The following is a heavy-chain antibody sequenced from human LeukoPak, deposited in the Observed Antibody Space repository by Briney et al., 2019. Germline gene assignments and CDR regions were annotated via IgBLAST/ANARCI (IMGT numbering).Heavy chain of an antibody. CDR2: INPDNSDT. CDR1: GYRFTTYW. Sequence: GESLKISCKGSGYRFTTYWIGWVRQMPGKGLEWMGIINPDNSDTRYSPSFQGQVTISADKSTSTAYLQWSSLKTSDTGMYYCARFLVLRDILTGYFPYYFDHWGQGTLVTVSS. J-gene: IGHJ4*02. D-gene: IGHD3-9*01. CDR3: ARFLVLRDILTGYFPYYFDH. V-gene: IGHV5-51*01.